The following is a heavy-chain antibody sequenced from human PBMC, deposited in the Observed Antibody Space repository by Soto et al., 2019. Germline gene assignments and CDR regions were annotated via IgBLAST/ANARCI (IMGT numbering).Heavy chain of an antibody. D-gene: IGHD2-2*01. V-gene: IGHV1-18*01. CDR1: GYTFTSYG. CDR3: ERGVVVVPAAMNWYFDL. CDR2: ISAYNGNT. Sequence: ASVKVSCKASGYTFTSYGISWVRQAPGHGLEWMGWISAYNGNTNYAQKLQGRVTMPTDTSTSTAYMELRSLRSDDPAVDDGERGVVVVPAAMNWYFDLGGRGTLV. J-gene: IGHJ2*01.